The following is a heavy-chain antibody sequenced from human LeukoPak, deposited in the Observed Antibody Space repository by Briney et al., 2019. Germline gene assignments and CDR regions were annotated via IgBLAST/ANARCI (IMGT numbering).Heavy chain of an antibody. CDR1: NGSLSTYY. Sequence: SETLSLTCTVSNGSLSTYYWSWIRQPPGKGLEWIGYIYYSGTTNYNPSLKSRVTISEDTSKNQFSLNLSSVTAADTAVYYCAREGYYHGMDVWGQGTTVTVSS. CDR3: AREGYYHGMDV. J-gene: IGHJ6*02. CDR2: IYYSGTT. V-gene: IGHV4-59*01.